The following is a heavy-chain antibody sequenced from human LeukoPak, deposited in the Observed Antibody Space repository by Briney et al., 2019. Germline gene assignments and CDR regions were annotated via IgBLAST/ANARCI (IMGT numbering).Heavy chain of an antibody. Sequence: SETLSLTCSVSGGSISNYYWSWIRQPPGKGLEWIGYIYYSGSTNYKSSLKSRVTISVDTSKKKFSLKLSSVTAADTAVYYCARGPYCGAGGCYSRWFDPWGQGTLVTVSS. CDR2: IYYSGST. J-gene: IGHJ5*02. D-gene: IGHD2-15*01. V-gene: IGHV4-59*01. CDR1: GGSISNYY. CDR3: ARGPYCGAGGCYSRWFDP.